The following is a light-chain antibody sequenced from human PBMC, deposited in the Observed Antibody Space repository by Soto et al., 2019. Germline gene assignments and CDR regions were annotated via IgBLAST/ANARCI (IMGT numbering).Light chain of an antibody. CDR1: SSDVGSYNL. CDR2: EVS. Sequence: QSVLTQPASVSGSHGKSITISCTGPSSDVGSYNLVSWYQHHPGKAPKLMIYEVSKRPPGVSNRFSGSKSGNTASLTISGLQAEDEAHYYCCSYAGSNTLVFGVGTKRTVL. J-gene: IGLJ3*02. CDR3: CSYAGSNTLV. V-gene: IGLV2-23*02.